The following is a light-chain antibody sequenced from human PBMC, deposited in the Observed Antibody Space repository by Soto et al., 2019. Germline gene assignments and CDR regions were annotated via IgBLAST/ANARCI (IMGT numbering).Light chain of an antibody. J-gene: IGLJ2*01. CDR2: DVR. CDR1: SSDIGGYNY. CDR3: SSYTSSSTVI. V-gene: IGLV2-14*01. Sequence: QSVLTQPASMSGSPGQSITISCTGTSSDIGGYNYISWYQQLPGKAPKFIIYDVRNRPSGVSNRFSGSRSGNTASLTISGLQAEDEADYSCSSYTSSSTVIFGGGTKLTVL.